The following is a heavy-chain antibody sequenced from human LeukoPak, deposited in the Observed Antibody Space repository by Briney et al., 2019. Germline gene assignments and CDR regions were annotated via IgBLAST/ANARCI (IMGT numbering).Heavy chain of an antibody. Sequence: APVKVSCKASGYTFTRYDINWVRQAPGQGLEWLGWMNPNNGNTGYAQKFQGRVTMTRSTSIDTAYMELNTLTSDDTAAYYCARGFYYSGLDVWGQGTTVSVPS. V-gene: IGHV1-8*01. CDR2: MNPNNGNT. CDR3: ARGFYYSGLDV. J-gene: IGHJ6*02. CDR1: GYTFTRYD.